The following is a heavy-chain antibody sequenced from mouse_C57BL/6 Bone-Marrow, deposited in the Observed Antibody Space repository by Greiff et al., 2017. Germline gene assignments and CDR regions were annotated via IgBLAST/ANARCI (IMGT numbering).Heavy chain of an antibody. J-gene: IGHJ4*01. V-gene: IGHV5-12*01. Sequence: EVKLVESGGGLVQPGGSLKISCAASGFTFSDYYMYWVRQTPEKRLEWVAYISNGGGSPYYPDTVKGRFTISRDNAKNTLYLQMSRLKSEDASMFYCASRGWLLYEFYYAMDYWGQGTSVTVSS. CDR2: ISNGGGSP. CDR1: GFTFSDYY. D-gene: IGHD2-3*01. CDR3: ASRGWLLYEFYYAMDY.